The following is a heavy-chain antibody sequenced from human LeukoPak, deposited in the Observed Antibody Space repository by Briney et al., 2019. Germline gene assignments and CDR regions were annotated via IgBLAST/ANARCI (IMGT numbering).Heavy chain of an antibody. D-gene: IGHD3-3*01. V-gene: IGHV3-23*01. CDR1: GFTFNRYA. J-gene: IGHJ6*03. CDR3: ARAVSDVPRAITIFGVVTNYYYYYYMDV. Sequence: SGGSLRLSCAASGFTFNRYAMSWVRQAPGEGLEWVSAIWGSDGDTFYADSVKGRFTISRDNAKNSLYLQMNSLRAEDTAVYYCARAVSDVPRAITIFGVVTNYYYYYYMDVWGKGTTVAVSS. CDR2: IWGSDGDT.